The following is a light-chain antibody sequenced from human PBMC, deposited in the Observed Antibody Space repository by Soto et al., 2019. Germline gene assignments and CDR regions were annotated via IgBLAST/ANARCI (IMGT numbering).Light chain of an antibody. J-gene: IGLJ2*01. CDR3: NSYSTSSTPLV. CDR2: DVN. V-gene: IGLV2-14*03. Sequence: QSALTQPASVSGSPGQSITISCTGTSSDVGGYDYVSWYQQHPGKAPRLMIYDVNNRPSGVSNRFSGSKSGNTVSLTISGLQAEDEADYYCNSYSTSSTPLVFGGGTKLTVL. CDR1: SSDVGGYDY.